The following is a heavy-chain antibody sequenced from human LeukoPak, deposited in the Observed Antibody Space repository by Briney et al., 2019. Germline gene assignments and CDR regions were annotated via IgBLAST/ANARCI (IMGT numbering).Heavy chain of an antibody. CDR1: GGPIYSYY. Sequence: SQTLSLTCTVSGGPIYSYYWSWIRQTAGKGLEWIGRLYLGVSTNYNPSLKSRVTMSVDTSKNQFALKLSAVTAADTAVYYCARLKFYDSTGYSPGHYMDVWGKGTTVTVPS. CDR3: ARLKFYDSTGYSPGHYMDV. J-gene: IGHJ6*03. D-gene: IGHD3-22*01. CDR2: LYLGVST. V-gene: IGHV4-4*07.